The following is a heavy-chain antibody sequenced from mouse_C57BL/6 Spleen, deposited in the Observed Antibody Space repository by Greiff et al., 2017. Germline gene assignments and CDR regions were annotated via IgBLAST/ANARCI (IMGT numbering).Heavy chain of an antibody. CDR2: ISSGSSTI. V-gene: IGHV5-17*01. D-gene: IGHD1-1*01. CDR1: GFTFSDYG. Sequence: EVKLVESGGGLVKPGGSLKLSCAASGFTFSDYGMQWVRQAPEKGLEWVAYISSGSSTIYYADTVKGRYTISRDHAKNTLFLQMTSLRSEDTAMYYCARAYYYGSSWFAYWGQGTLVTVSA. CDR3: ARAYYYGSSWFAY. J-gene: IGHJ3*01.